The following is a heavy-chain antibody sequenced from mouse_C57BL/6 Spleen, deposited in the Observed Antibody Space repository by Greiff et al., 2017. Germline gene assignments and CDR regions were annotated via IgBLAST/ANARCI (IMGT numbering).Heavy chain of an antibody. CDR2: INYDGSST. J-gene: IGHJ1*03. V-gene: IGHV5-16*01. CDR3: ARVDYYGSDWYFDV. CDR1: GFTFSDYY. D-gene: IGHD1-1*01. Sequence: EVKLVESEGGLVQPGSSMTLSCTASGFTFSDYYMAWVRQVPEKGLEWVANINYDGSSTYYLDSLKSRFIISRDNAKNILYLQMSSLKSEDTATYYCARVDYYGSDWYFDVWGTGTTVTVSS.